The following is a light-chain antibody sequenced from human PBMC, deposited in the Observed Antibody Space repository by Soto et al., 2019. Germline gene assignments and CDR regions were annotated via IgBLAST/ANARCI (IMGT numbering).Light chain of an antibody. CDR3: QSYDNSLSGSL. CDR2: GDS. CDR1: SSNIGAGYD. J-gene: IGLJ1*01. Sequence: QSVLTQPPSVSGAPGQRGTISCTGSSSNIGAGYDVHWYQQLPGTAPKLLIYGDSNRPSGVPDRFSGSKSGTSTSLAITGLQAEDEADYYCQSYDNSLSGSLFGTGTKVTVL. V-gene: IGLV1-40*01.